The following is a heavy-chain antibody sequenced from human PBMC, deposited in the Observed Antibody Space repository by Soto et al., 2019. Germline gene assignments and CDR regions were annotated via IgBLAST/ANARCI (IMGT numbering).Heavy chain of an antibody. J-gene: IGHJ4*02. V-gene: IGHV4-59*08. D-gene: IGHD2-2*01. CDR3: ARHATSPSSFDY. CDR2: IYYSGST. Sequence: PSETLSLTCTVSGGSISSYYWSWIRQPPGKGLEWIGYIYYSGSTNYNPSLKSRVTISVDTSKNQFSLKLSSVTAADTAVYYCARHATSPSSFDYRGQGTLVTVPS. CDR1: GGSISSYY.